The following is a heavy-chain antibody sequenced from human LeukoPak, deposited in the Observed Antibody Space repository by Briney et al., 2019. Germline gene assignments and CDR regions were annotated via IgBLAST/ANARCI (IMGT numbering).Heavy chain of an antibody. D-gene: IGHD5-12*01. CDR2: IYSGGDI. CDR1: GFTFSSYS. Sequence: GGSLRLSCAASGFTFSSYSMNWVRQAPGKGLEWVSVIYSGGDIYYADFVKGRFTISRDNSKNTLYLQMNSLRAEDTAVYYCARRYSDYDYYFDYWGQGTLVTVSS. CDR3: ARRYSDYDYYFDY. J-gene: IGHJ4*02. V-gene: IGHV3-53*01.